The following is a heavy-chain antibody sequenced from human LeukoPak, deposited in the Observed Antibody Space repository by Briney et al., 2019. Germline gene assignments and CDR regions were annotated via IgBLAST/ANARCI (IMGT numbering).Heavy chain of an antibody. CDR3: ARDHRVRGVTV. V-gene: IGHV4-30-4*01. J-gene: IGHJ4*02. CDR1: GGSISSGDYY. Sequence: MPSETLSLTCTVSGGSISSGDYYWSWIRQPPGKGLEWIGYIYYSGSTYYNPSLKSRVTISVDTSKNQFSLKLSSVTAADTAVYYCARDHRVRGVTVWGQGTLVTVSS. D-gene: IGHD3-10*01. CDR2: IYYSGST.